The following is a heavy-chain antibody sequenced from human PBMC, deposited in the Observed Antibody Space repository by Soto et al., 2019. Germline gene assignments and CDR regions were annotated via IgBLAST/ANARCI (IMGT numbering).Heavy chain of an antibody. V-gene: IGHV3-30*18. J-gene: IGHJ4*02. CDR1: GFTFSTYA. D-gene: IGHD1-26*01. CDR3: AKGSYTGIYSDFDY. Sequence: QVQLVDSGGGVVQPGRSLRLSCAASGFTFSTYAMHWVRQAPGKGLEWVAIISYDGSDKSYADSVKGRFTISRDNSENTLYLQMNSLRAEDTAVYYCAKGSYTGIYSDFDYWGQGTLVTVSS. CDR2: ISYDGSDK.